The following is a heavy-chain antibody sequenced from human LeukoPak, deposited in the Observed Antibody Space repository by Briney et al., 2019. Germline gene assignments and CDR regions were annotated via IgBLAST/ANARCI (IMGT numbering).Heavy chain of an antibody. Sequence: SETLSLTCTVSGYSISSGYYWGWIRQPPGEGLEWIGSISHSGSTYYNPSLKSRVIISLDTSKNQFSLKLSSVTAADTAVYYCARRRPDYYDSSGYRDWGQGTLVTVSS. CDR3: ARRRPDYYDSSGYRD. D-gene: IGHD3-22*01. CDR2: ISHSGST. CDR1: GYSISSGYY. V-gene: IGHV4-38-2*02. J-gene: IGHJ4*02.